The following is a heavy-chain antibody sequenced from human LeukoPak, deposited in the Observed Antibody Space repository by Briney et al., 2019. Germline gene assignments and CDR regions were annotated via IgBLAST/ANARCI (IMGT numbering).Heavy chain of an antibody. CDR1: GFTLAANY. V-gene: IGHV3-53*01. D-gene: IGHD3-10*01. J-gene: IGHJ4*02. Sequence: GGSLRLSCSVSGFTLAANYMTWVRQAPGKGLEWVSVFYSGGSAYYADSVKGRFTISRDLSTNTLFLQMISLRAEDTAVYYCATPGGSGDYPYPTYFNYWGQGTLITVSS. CDR3: ATPGGSGDYPYPTYFNY. CDR2: FYSGGSA.